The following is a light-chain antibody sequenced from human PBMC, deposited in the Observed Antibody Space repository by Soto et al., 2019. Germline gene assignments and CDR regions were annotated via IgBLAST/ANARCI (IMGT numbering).Light chain of an antibody. Sequence: EIVMTQSPATLSVSPGERATLSCRASQSVSSKLAWFQQKPGQAPRLLIYDATTRATGIPVRFSGSGSGTEFTLTISSLQSEDVGVYYCQQYDNWPPKTFGGGTKVDIK. CDR2: DAT. V-gene: IGKV3-15*01. CDR3: QQYDNWPPKT. CDR1: QSVSSK. J-gene: IGKJ4*01.